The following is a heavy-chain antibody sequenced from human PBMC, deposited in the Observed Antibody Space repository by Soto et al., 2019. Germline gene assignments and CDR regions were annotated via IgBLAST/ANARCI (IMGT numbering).Heavy chain of an antibody. V-gene: IGHV3-30-3*01. D-gene: IGHD3-3*01. CDR2: ISYDGSTK. J-gene: IGHJ4*01. CDR3: ARVNINLRFVDWSDHFDF. Sequence: WCLRPSCAASGFTFRSYAMHWVRQAPGKGLEWVAVISYDGSTKYYADFVKGRFTISRDNSKNTLYLQMNSLRADGTAVYYCARVNINLRFVDWSDHFDFWGQETLVTV. CDR1: GFTFRSYA.